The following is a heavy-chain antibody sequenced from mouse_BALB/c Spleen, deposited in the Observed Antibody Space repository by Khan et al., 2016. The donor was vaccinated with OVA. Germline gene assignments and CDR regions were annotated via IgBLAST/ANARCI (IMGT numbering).Heavy chain of an antibody. CDR3: ARIYGGDFDY. CDR2: ISYSGNT. Sequence: EVQLVETGPGLVKPSQSLSLTCTVTGYSITSDYAWNWLRQFPGNQLEWMGYISYSGNTKYNPSLKSRISITRDTSKNQFFLQLNSVTIEDTATYYCARIYGGDFDYWGQGTTLTVSS. D-gene: IGHD1-1*01. J-gene: IGHJ2*01. V-gene: IGHV3-2*02. CDR1: GYSITSDYA.